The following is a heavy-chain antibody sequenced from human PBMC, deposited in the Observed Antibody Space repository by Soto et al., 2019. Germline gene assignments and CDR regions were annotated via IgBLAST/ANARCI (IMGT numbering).Heavy chain of an antibody. J-gene: IGHJ4*02. CDR1: GGSISSGDYY. D-gene: IGHD3-10*01. Sequence: QVQLQESGPGLVKPSQTLSLTCTVSGGSISSGDYYWSWIRQPPGKGLEWIGYIYYSGSTYYKPSLKSRLTTSVDTSKNPFSLKLSAVTAADTAVYFCASDPRASMVADYWGQGTLVTVSS. CDR2: IYYSGST. V-gene: IGHV4-30-4*01. CDR3: ASDPRASMVADY.